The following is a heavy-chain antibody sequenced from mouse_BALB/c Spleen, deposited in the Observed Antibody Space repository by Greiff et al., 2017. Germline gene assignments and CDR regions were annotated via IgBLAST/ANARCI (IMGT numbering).Heavy chain of an antibody. Sequence: EVHLVESGPGLVKPSQSLSLTCTVTGYSITSDYAWNWIRQFPGNKLEWMGYISYSGSTSYNPSLKSRISITRDTSKNQFFLQLNSVTTEDTATYYCARSGLLRYLRGFDYWGQGTTLTVSS. J-gene: IGHJ2*01. CDR1: GYSITSDYA. D-gene: IGHD1-1*01. CDR3: ARSGLLRYLRGFDY. CDR2: ISYSGST. V-gene: IGHV3-2*02.